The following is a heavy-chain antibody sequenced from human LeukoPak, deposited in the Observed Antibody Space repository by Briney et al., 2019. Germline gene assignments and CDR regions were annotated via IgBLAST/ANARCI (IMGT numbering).Heavy chain of an antibody. J-gene: IGHJ3*02. CDR2: INSDGTST. V-gene: IGHV3-74*01. CDR3: TRGPPIDAFDI. CDR1: GFTFSSYW. Sequence: PGGSLRLSCAASGFTFSSYWMHWVRQIPGKGLVRVSRINSDGTSTTYADSVKGRFTISRDNAKNTLYLQMNSLRVEDTAVYYCTRGPPIDAFDIWGQGTMVTVSS.